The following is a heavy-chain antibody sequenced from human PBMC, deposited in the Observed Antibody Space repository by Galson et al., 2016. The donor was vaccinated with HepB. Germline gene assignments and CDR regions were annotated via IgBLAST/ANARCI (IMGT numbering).Heavy chain of an antibody. CDR2: ISGSGGST. V-gene: IGHV3-23*01. CDR3: AKDIVVVPASTLDY. J-gene: IGHJ4*02. D-gene: IGHD2-2*01. CDR1: GFTFSSYA. Sequence: SLRLSCAASGFTFSSYAMSWVRQAPGKGLEWVSAISGSGGSTYYADSVKGRFTISRDNSKNTRYLQMNSLRAEDTAVYYCAKDIVVVPASTLDYWGQGTLVTVSS.